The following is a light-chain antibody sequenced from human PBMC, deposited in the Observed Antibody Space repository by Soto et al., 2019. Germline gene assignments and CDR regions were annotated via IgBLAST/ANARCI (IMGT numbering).Light chain of an antibody. Sequence: DVQMTQSPSSLSASVGDRVTITCRASQGIRNSLAWYQQKPGKVPNLLIYAASTSQSGVSSRFSGSGYGTDFTLTISSLQPEDFATYYCEKSYTARAFGQGTKVDIK. V-gene: IGKV1-27*01. CDR2: AAS. CDR1: QGIRNS. CDR3: EKSYTARA. J-gene: IGKJ1*01.